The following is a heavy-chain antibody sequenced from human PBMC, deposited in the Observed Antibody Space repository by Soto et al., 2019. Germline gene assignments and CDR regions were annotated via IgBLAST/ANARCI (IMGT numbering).Heavy chain of an antibody. CDR1: GFTFSSYG. CDR2: ISYDGKVA. Sequence: QVQLVESGGGVVQPGRSLRLSCAASGFTFSSYGMHWARQAPGKGLEWVTVISYDGKVAYYADSVKGRFTISRDNSKNTLYLQMNRLRTEDTAMYYCAKEGPITNWYFDYWGQGTLVTASS. CDR3: AKEGPITNWYFDY. J-gene: IGHJ4*02. V-gene: IGHV3-30*18. D-gene: IGHD1-1*01.